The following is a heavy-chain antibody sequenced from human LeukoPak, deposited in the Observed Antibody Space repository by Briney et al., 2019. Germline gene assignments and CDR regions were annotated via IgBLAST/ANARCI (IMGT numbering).Heavy chain of an antibody. CDR2: IKQDGSEK. CDR3: ARRDHGDYGEEY. CDR1: GFTFDTYW. V-gene: IGHV3-7*01. J-gene: IGHJ4*02. D-gene: IGHD4-17*01. Sequence: GGSLRLSCAASGFTFDTYWMSWVRQAPGKGLEWVANIKQDGSEKDYVDSVKGRFTISRDNAKNSLSLQMNSLRAEDTAVYYCARRDHGDYGEEYWGQGTLVTVSS.